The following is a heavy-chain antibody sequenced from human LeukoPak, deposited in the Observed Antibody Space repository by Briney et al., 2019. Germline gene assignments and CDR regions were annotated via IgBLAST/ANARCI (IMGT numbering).Heavy chain of an antibody. CDR1: EFTFTIYE. J-gene: IGHJ3*02. D-gene: IGHD6-6*01. CDR3: ARGPSIAARYDAFDI. CDR2: ISSSDNTI. Sequence: GGSLRLSCAASEFTFTIYELNWVRQAPGKGLEWVSYISSSDNTISYADSVKGRFTISRDNAKTSLYLQVIRLRAEDTAVYYCARGPSIAARYDAFDIWRQGTMVTVSS. V-gene: IGHV3-48*03.